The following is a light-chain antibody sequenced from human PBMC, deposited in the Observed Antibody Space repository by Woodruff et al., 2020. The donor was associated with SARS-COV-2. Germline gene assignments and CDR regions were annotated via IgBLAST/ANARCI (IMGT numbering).Light chain of an antibody. CDR1: SSDVGGYNY. Sequence: SSDVGGYNYVSCYQQHPGKAPKLMIYEVSNRPSGVSNRFSGSKSGTSASLAITGLQAEDEADYYCQSYDSSLSANWVFG. CDR3: QSYDSSLSANWV. V-gene: IGLV2-14*01. J-gene: IGLJ3*02. CDR2: EVS.